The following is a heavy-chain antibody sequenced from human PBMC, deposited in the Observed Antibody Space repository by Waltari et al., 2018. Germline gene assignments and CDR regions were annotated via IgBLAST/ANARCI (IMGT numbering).Heavy chain of an antibody. V-gene: IGHV3-30*03. Sequence: VNLVDAGAGVGQPGLSLGPSCPSPAFPFITYRMPWVRQGPGKGLEWLAVISSDGGTKYYADSVKGRFIISRDKSTNTLHLQMNGLTTEDAAVYYCARDRQGASGWSGEITHWGQGTLVTVPS. CDR2: ISSDGGTK. J-gene: IGHJ4*02. CDR1: AFPFITYR. D-gene: IGHD6-19*01. CDR3: ARDRQGASGWSGEITH.